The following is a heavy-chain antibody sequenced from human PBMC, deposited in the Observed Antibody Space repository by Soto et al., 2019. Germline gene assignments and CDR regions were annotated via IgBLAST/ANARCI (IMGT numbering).Heavy chain of an antibody. CDR2: ISAYNGYT. D-gene: IGHD5-12*01. CDR3: ARDVARDRQYSASDSGLDY. J-gene: IGHJ4*02. V-gene: IGHV1-18*01. CDR1: GYSFTSYG. Sequence: QVHLEQSGAEVKKPGASVKVSCKASGYSFTSYGFTWVRQAPGQGVEWVGWISAYNGYTNYAQKLQGRVTMTTDTSTTTAYMELRGLTSDDTAVYYCARDVARDRQYSASDSGLDYWGQGTLVTVSS.